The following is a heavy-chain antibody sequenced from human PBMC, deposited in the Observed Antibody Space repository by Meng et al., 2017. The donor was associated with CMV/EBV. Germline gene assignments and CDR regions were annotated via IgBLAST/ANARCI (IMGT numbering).Heavy chain of an antibody. J-gene: IGHJ6*02. Sequence: GESLKISCAASGFTFSSYEMNWVRQAPGKGLEWVSYISSSGSTIYYADSVKGRFTISRDNAKNSLYLQMNSLRAEDTAVYYCARDLHTYDFWSGYRIYCYYYYGMDVWGQGTTVTVSS. CDR1: GFTFSSYE. D-gene: IGHD3-3*01. CDR3: ARDLHTYDFWSGYRIYCYYYYGMDV. V-gene: IGHV3-48*03. CDR2: ISSSGSTI.